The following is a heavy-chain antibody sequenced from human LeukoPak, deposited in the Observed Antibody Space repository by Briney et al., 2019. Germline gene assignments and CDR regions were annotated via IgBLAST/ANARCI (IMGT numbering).Heavy chain of an antibody. CDR2: ISSSSSTI. CDR3: PRGSYYYDSSGSYFDY. V-gene: IGHV3-48*02. CDR1: GFTFSSYI. D-gene: IGHD3-22*01. J-gene: IGHJ4*02. Sequence: QPGGSLRLSCVAPGFTFSSYIMSWVRQAPGRVLEMVSYISSSSSTIYYADSLRGRFTISSDNAKSSLYVQTTSLRDEDAAVYYCPRGSYYYDSSGSYFDYWGQGTPVTVSS.